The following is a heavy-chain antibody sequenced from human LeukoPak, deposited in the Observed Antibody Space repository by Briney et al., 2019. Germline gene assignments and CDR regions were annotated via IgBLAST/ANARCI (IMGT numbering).Heavy chain of an antibody. CDR1: GFTFSSYE. V-gene: IGHV3-48*03. D-gene: IGHD5-18*01. Sequence: PGGSLRLSCAASGFTFSSYEMNWVRQAPGKGLEWDSYISSSGSTINYADSVKGRFTISRDNAKNSLYLQMNSLRAEDTAVYYCVREQYSYGYFENWGQGTLVTVSS. CDR2: ISSSGSTI. CDR3: VREQYSYGYFEN. J-gene: IGHJ4*02.